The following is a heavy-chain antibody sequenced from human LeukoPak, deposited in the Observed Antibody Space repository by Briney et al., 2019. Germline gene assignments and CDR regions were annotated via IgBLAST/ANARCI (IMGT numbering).Heavy chain of an antibody. CDR3: ASSYDSSGYLGY. CDR2: IYYSGST. Sequence: SETLSLTCTVSGGSISSYYWSWIRQPPGKGLEWIGYIYYSGSTNYNPSLKSRVTISVDTSKNQFSLKLSSVTAADTAVYYCASSYDSSGYLGYWGQGTLVTVSS. V-gene: IGHV4-59*01. J-gene: IGHJ4*02. D-gene: IGHD3-22*01. CDR1: GGSISSYY.